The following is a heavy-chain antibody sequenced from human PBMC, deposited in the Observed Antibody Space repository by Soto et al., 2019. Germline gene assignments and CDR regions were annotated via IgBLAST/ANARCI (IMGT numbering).Heavy chain of an antibody. J-gene: IGHJ6*02. CDR2: IYFSGST. CDR1: GYSISSDVYS. Sequence: SETLSLTCTVSGYSISSDVYSWNWIRQCPGKGLEWIGSIYFSGSTNYSPSLKSRVTISVDTSKNQFSLKLSSVTAADTAVYYCATSSSWGYYYYYGMDVWGQGTTVTVSS. CDR3: ATSSSWGYYYYYGMDV. D-gene: IGHD6-13*01. V-gene: IGHV4-31*03.